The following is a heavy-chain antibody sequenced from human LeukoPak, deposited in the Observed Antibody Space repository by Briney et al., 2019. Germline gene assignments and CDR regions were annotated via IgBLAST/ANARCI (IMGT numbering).Heavy chain of an antibody. CDR3: ARDPAAAENAFDI. CDR2: ISSSSSTI. V-gene: IGHV3-48*01. D-gene: IGHD6-13*01. Sequence: GGSLRLSCAASGFTFSSYSMNWVRQAPGKGLEWVSYISSSSSTIYYADSVKGRFTISRDNAKNSLYLQMNSLRAEDTAVYYCARDPAAAENAFDIWGQGTMVTVSS. J-gene: IGHJ3*02. CDR1: GFTFSSYS.